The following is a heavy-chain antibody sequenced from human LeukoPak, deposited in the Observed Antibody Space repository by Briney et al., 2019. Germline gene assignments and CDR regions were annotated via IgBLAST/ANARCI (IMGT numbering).Heavy chain of an antibody. D-gene: IGHD3-16*02. CDR3: ARGPHDYVWGSYRYFYV. CDR2: INHSGST. V-gene: IGHV4-34*01. J-gene: IGHJ6*04. Sequence: SETLSLTCTVSGGSISSYYWSWIRQPPGKGLEWIGEINHSGSTNYNPSLKSRVTISVDTSKNQFSLKLSSVTAADTAVYYCARGPHDYVWGSYRYFYVWGKGTTVTVSS. CDR1: GGSISSYY.